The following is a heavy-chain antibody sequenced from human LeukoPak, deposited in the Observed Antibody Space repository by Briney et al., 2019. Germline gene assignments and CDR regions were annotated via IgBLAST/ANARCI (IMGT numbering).Heavy chain of an antibody. V-gene: IGHV3-9*01. Sequence: GGSLRLSCAASGFTFDDYAMHWVRQAPGKGLEWVSGISWNSGSIGYADSVKGRFTISRDNAKNSLYLQMNSLRAEDTALYYCAKELGYCSGGSCYDPFDYWGQGTLVTVSS. J-gene: IGHJ4*02. D-gene: IGHD2-15*01. CDR3: AKELGYCSGGSCYDPFDY. CDR1: GFTFDDYA. CDR2: ISWNSGSI.